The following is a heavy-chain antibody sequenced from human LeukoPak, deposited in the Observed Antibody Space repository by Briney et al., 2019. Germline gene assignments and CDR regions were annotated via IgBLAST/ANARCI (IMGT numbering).Heavy chain of an antibody. CDR2: IYYSGNT. CDR3: ARSVTTATFDI. Sequence: PSETLSLTCTVSGGSISSSSSYWGWIRQPPGKGLEWIGSIYYSGNTYYKPSLKSRVTISVDTSKNQFSLKLSSVTAADTAVYYCARSVTTATFDIWGQGTMVTVSS. D-gene: IGHD4-17*01. V-gene: IGHV4-39*01. J-gene: IGHJ3*02. CDR1: GGSISSSSSY.